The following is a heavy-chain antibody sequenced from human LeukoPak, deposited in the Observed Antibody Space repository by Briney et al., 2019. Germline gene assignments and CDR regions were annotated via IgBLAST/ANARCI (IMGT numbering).Heavy chain of an antibody. D-gene: IGHD1-1*01. CDR2: ISGSGGST. CDR1: GFTFSSYA. V-gene: IGHV3-23*01. J-gene: IGHJ4*02. Sequence: GGSLRLSCAASGFTFSSYAMSWVRQAPGKGLEWVSAISGSGGSTYYADSVKGRFTISRDNSKNTLYLQMNSLRAEDTAVYYCAKSRSGSANWALQIFDNWGQGALVTVSS. CDR3: AKSRSGSANWALQIFDN.